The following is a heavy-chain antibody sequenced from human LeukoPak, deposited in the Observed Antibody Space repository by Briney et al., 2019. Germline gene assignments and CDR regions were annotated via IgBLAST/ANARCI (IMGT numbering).Heavy chain of an antibody. D-gene: IGHD3-3*01. J-gene: IGHJ4*02. CDR2: ISGSGGST. CDR1: EFTFSSYA. V-gene: IGHV3-23*01. CDR3: AKDSTPGVFGVVTFDY. Sequence: GGSLRLSCAASEFTFSSYAMSWVRQAPGKGLEWVSAISGSGGSTYYADSVKGRFTISRDNSKNTLYLQMNSLRAEDTAVYYCAKDSTPGVFGVVTFDYWGQGTLVTVSS.